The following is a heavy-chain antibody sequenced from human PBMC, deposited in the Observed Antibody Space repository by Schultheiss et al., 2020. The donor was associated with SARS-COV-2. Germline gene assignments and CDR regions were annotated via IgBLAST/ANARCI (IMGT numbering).Heavy chain of an antibody. CDR2: IDWDDDK. Sequence: SGPTLVKPTQTLTLTCTFSGFSLSTSGMCVSWIRQPPGKALEWLARIDWDDDKRYSPSLKSRLTITKDTSKSQVVLTMTNMDPVDTATYYCARMGGPGFDYYYYYMDVWGKGTTVTVSS. CDR3: ARMGGPGFDYYYYYMDV. V-gene: IGHV2-5*08. CDR1: GFSLSTSGMC. J-gene: IGHJ6*03. D-gene: IGHD3-16*01.